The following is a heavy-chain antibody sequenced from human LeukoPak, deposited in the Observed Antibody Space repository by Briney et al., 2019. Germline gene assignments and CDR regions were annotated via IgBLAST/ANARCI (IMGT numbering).Heavy chain of an antibody. CDR1: GGSISSGDYY. CDR3: ARYRFGDSPRYFLDY. V-gene: IGHV4-31*03. J-gene: IGHJ4*02. CDR2: IYYSGST. D-gene: IGHD4-17*01. Sequence: SQTLSLTCTVSGGSISSGDYYWSWIRQHPGKGLEWIGYIYYSGSTYYNLSLKSRLTISVDTSKNQFSLKVSSVTAADTAVYYCARYRFGDSPRYFLDYWGQGTLVFVPS.